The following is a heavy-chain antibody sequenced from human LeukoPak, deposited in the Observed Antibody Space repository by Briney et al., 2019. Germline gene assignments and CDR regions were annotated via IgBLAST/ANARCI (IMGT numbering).Heavy chain of an antibody. D-gene: IGHD2-2*02. CDR1: GDPISSYY. CDR2: IYYGGST. Sequence: KTSETLSLTCTVSGDPISSYYWNWIRQPPRKGLEWIGYIYYGGSTNYNPSLKSRVTISVDTSKNQFSLKLSSVTAADTAVYYCARGYCSSTSCYRGGNWFDPWGQGTLVTVSS. V-gene: IGHV4-59*01. J-gene: IGHJ5*02. CDR3: ARGYCSSTSCYRGGNWFDP.